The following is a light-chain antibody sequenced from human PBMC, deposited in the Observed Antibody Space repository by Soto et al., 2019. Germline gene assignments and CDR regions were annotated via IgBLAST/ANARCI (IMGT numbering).Light chain of an antibody. CDR3: SSYISSSTFVV. Sequence: QSVLTQPPSASGSPGQSVTISCTGTSSDVGKYDYVSWFQHHPGKAPKLIIYEVSKRPSGVPDRFSGSKSGSTASLTVSGLQTEDEADYYCSSYISSSTFVVFGGGTKLTVL. V-gene: IGLV2-8*01. CDR1: SSDVGKYDY. CDR2: EVS. J-gene: IGLJ2*01.